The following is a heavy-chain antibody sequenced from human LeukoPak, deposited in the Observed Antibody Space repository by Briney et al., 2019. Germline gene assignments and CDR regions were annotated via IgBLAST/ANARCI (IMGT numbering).Heavy chain of an antibody. CDR1: GGTFSSYA. D-gene: IGHD3-22*01. V-gene: IGHV1-69*04. CDR3: ARAPRLRKHGMDV. CDR2: IIPILGIA. J-gene: IGHJ6*02. Sequence: GASVKVSCTASGGTFSSYAISWVRQAPGQGLEWMGRIIPILGIANYAQKFQGRVTITADKSTSTAYMELSSLRSEDTAVYYCARAPRLRKHGMDVWGQGTTVTVSS.